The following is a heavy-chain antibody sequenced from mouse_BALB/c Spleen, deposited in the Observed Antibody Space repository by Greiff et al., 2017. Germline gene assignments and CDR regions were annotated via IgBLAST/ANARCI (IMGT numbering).Heavy chain of an antibody. CDR2: ILPGSGST. J-gene: IGHJ4*01. D-gene: IGHD2-4*01. Sequence: QVQLQQSGAELMKPGASVKISCKATGYTFSSYWIEWVKQRPGHGLEWIGEILPGSGSTNYNEKFKGKATFTADTSSNTAYMQLSSLTSEDSAVYYCARSGDYAPYYAMDYWGQGTSVTVSS. CDR3: ARSGDYAPYYAMDY. V-gene: IGHV1-9*01. CDR1: GYTFSSYW.